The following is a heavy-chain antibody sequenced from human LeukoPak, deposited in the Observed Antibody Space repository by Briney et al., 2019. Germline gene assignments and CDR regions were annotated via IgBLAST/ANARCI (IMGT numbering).Heavy chain of an antibody. CDR2: INHRGST. J-gene: IGHJ4*02. V-gene: IGHV4-34*01. D-gene: IGHD1-14*01. Sequence: PSETLSLTCAVYGGSFSGFYWSWIRQPPGKGLEWIGEINHRGSTNYNPSLKSRVTISVDTSKNQFSLKLSSVTAADTAVYYCARSAGYYFDYWGQGTLVTVSS. CDR3: ARSAGYYFDY. CDR1: GGSFSGFY.